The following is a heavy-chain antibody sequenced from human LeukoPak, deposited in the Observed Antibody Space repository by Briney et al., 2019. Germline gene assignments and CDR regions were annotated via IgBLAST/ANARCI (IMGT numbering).Heavy chain of an antibody. J-gene: IGHJ1*01. Sequence: PGRSLRLSCAASGFTFDDYAMHWVRRAPGKGLEWVSGINWNSGSIGYADSVKGRFTISRDNAKNSLYLQMNSLRAEDTALYYCAKDYYYESSGYNYGFQHWGQGTLVTVSS. CDR2: INWNSGSI. V-gene: IGHV3-9*01. D-gene: IGHD3-22*01. CDR3: AKDYYYESSGYNYGFQH. CDR1: GFTFDDYA.